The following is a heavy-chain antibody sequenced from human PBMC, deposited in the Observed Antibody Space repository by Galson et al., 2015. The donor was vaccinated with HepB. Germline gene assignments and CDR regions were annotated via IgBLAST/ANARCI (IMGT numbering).Heavy chain of an antibody. Sequence: QSGAEVKKPGESLRISCKGSGYSFTSYWISWVRQMPGKGLEWMGIIYPGDSDTRYSPSFQGQVTISADKSISTAYLQWSSLKASDTAMYYCARRRYYGSGFRMGAFDIWGQGTMVTVSS. CDR3: ARRRYYGSGFRMGAFDI. V-gene: IGHV5-51*01. J-gene: IGHJ3*02. CDR2: IYPGDSDT. D-gene: IGHD3-10*01. CDR1: GYSFTSYW.